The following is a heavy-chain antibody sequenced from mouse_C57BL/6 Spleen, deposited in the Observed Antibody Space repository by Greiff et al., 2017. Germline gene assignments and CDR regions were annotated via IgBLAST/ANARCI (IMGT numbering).Heavy chain of an antibody. D-gene: IGHD1-1*01. CDR2: IHPNSGST. CDR3: VCAHYYGRTSS. V-gene: IGHV1-64*01. Sequence: QVQLQQPGAELVKPGASVKLSCKASGYTFTSYWMHWVKQRPGQGLEWIGMIHPNSGSTNYNEKFKSKATLTVDKSSSTAYMQLSSLTSEDSAVYYCVCAHYYGRTSSGGQGTLVTVSA. J-gene: IGHJ3*01. CDR1: GYTFTSYW.